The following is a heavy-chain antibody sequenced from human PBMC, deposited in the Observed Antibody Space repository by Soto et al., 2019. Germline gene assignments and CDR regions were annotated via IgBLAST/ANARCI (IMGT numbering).Heavy chain of an antibody. J-gene: IGHJ3*02. CDR3: AGGGTSGNYAFDI. CDR2: LTGSGGST. V-gene: IGHV3-23*01. Sequence: DVQLLESGGGLVQPGGSLRLSCAASGFTFSSYAMSWVRQAPGKGLAWVSSLTGSGGSTYYADSVKGRFTISRDNYRDTLYPQMNSLRAEDTGVYYCAGGGTSGNYAFDIWGQGTLVTVSS. D-gene: IGHD2-8*01. CDR1: GFTFSSYA.